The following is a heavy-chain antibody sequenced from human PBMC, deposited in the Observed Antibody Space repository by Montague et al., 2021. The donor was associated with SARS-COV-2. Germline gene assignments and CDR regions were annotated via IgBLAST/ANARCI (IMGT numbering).Heavy chain of an antibody. J-gene: IGHJ3*01. CDR3: VREKAGGLRNVFDH. Sequence: SETLSLTCTVSGFSIGSGDYWGWIRQPPGKGLEWIGSIYHSGTTYYNPSLQSRLTMSIDTSTNQFSLRLTSVTAADTAVFFCVREKAGGLRNVFDHWGQGTTVTVSS. V-gene: IGHV4-38-2*02. CDR2: IYHSGTT. CDR1: GFSIGSGDY.